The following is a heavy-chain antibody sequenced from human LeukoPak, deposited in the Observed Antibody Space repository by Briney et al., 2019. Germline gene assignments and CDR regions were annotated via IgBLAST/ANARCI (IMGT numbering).Heavy chain of an antibody. V-gene: IGHV1-18*01. D-gene: IGHD3-10*01. CDR2: ISAYNGNT. CDR3: ARDLGWFGELSNLNWFDP. Sequence: ASVKVSCKASGYTFTSYGISWVRQAPGQGLEWMGWISAYNGNTNYAQKLQGRVTMTTDTSTSTAYMELRSLRSDDTAVYYCARDLGWFGELSNLNWFDPWGQGTLVTVSP. J-gene: IGHJ5*02. CDR1: GYTFTSYG.